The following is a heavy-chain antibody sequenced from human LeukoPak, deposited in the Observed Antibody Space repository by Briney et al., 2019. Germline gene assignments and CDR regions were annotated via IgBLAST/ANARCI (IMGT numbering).Heavy chain of an antibody. Sequence: GGSLRLSCAASGLTFSNYWMSWVRQAPGKGLEWVANIKEDGSEKYYGDSVRGRFTISRDNAKSSLNLQMSSLRADDTGVYYCARHGRHNFDYWGQGTLVTVSS. D-gene: IGHD5-24*01. J-gene: IGHJ4*02. CDR3: ARHGRHNFDY. CDR1: GLTFSNYW. V-gene: IGHV3-7*01. CDR2: IKEDGSEK.